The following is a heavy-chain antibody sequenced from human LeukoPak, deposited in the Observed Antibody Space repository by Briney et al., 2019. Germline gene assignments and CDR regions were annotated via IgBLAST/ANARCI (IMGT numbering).Heavy chain of an antibody. V-gene: IGHV1-18*01. Sequence: ASVKVSCKASGYTFTSYGISWVRQAPGQGLEWMGWISAYNGNTDYAQKLQGRVIMTTDTSTSTAYMELRSLRSDDTAVYYCARVGIQLSQSKYYYYYYYMDVWGKGTTVTVSS. J-gene: IGHJ6*03. CDR1: GYTFTSYG. CDR3: ARVGIQLSQSKYYYYYYYMDV. D-gene: IGHD5-18*01. CDR2: ISAYNGNT.